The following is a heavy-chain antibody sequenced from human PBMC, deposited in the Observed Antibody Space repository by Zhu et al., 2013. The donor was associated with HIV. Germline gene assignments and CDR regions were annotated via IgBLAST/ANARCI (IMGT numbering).Heavy chain of an antibody. D-gene: IGHD3-10*01. Sequence: QVQLQQWGAGLVKPSETLSLTCAVYGGSFSDNFWGWIRQSPGKGLEWIGEINQSGNTNYNPSLKSRVSISVETSKNQFSLELNSVTAADTAVYYCARDIPQVLAVRGVIMGWFDPWGQGTLVTVSS. CDR3: ARDIPQVLAVRGVIMGWFDP. CDR1: GGSFSDNF. CDR2: INQSGNT. J-gene: IGHJ5*02. V-gene: IGHV4-34*01.